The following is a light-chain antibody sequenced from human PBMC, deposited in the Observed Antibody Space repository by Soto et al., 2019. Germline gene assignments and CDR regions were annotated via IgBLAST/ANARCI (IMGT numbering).Light chain of an antibody. Sequence: DIQMTQSPSSLSASVGDRVTITCRASQEISNHLAWFQQKPGKPPKSLIYDASSLQSGVPSKFSVSGSGTDFTLTISSLQPEDFATYYCQQYHNYPVTFGGGTKVEIK. CDR3: QQYHNYPVT. CDR2: DAS. J-gene: IGKJ4*01. V-gene: IGKV1-16*02. CDR1: QEISNH.